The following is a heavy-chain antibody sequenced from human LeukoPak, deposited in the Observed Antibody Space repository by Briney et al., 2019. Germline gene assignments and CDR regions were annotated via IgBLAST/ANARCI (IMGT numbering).Heavy chain of an antibody. CDR1: GFTFSSYW. CDR2: INWNGGSR. Sequence: GGSLRLSCAASGFTFSSYWMSWARQVPGKGLEWVSGINWNGGSRGYADSVKGRFTISRDNAKNSVYLQMNSLRSEDTAFYHCARDRCSSTSCYNTPNWFDPWGQGTLVTVSS. CDR3: ARDRCSSTSCYNTPNWFDP. D-gene: IGHD2-2*02. V-gene: IGHV3-20*01. J-gene: IGHJ5*02.